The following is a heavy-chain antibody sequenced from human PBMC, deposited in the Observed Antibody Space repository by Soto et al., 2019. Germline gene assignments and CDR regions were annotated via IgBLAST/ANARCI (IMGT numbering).Heavy chain of an antibody. CDR1: GGSISSYY. CDR3: ASSPLHTVWGCLGDTSEFYY. Sequence: SETLSLTCTVSGGSISSYYWSWIRQPPGKGLEWIGYIYYSGSTNYNPSLKSRVTISVDTSKNQFSLKLSSVTAADTAVYYCASSPLHTVWGCLGDTSEFYYWGQVTLVTVSS. V-gene: IGHV4-59*01. CDR2: IYYSGST. J-gene: IGHJ4*02. D-gene: IGHD3-16*01.